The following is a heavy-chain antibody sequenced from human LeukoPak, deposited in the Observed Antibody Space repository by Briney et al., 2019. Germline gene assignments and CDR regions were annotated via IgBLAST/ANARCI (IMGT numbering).Heavy chain of an antibody. V-gene: IGHV3-7*01. CDR1: GFTFSSYW. Sequence: GGSLRLSCAASGFTFSSYWMSWVRQAPGKGLEWVGNIKQDGSEEYYGDSVKGRFTISRDNAKNSLYLQMNSLRGEDTAVYYCARDFYASGSHDYWGQGTLVTVSS. CDR3: ARDFYASGSHDY. D-gene: IGHD3-10*01. CDR2: IKQDGSEE. J-gene: IGHJ4*02.